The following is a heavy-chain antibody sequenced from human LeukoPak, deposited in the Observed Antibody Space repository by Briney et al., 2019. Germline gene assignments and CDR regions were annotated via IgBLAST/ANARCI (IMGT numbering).Heavy chain of an antibody. CDR1: GVAFSNYA. Sequence: GSLRLSCAASGVAFSNYAMSWIRQPAGKGLEWIGRIYTSGSTNYNPSLKSRVTMSVDTSKNQFSLKLSSVTAADTAVYYCARPFNWFDPWGQGTLVTVSS. CDR3: ARPFNWFDP. J-gene: IGHJ5*02. CDR2: IYTSGST. V-gene: IGHV4-4*07.